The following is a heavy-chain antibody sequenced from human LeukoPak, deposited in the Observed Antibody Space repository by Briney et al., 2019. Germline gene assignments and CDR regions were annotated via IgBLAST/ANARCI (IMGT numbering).Heavy chain of an antibody. CDR2: ISETGGRT. CDR1: GFTFNSYA. CDR3: AKGTRCGGDCYTLFDY. Sequence: PGGSLRLSCAASGFTFNSYAMSWVRQAPGKGLEWVSAISETGGRTNYADSVKGRFTISRDNSKNMLYLQMNSLRAEDTAVYYCAKGTRCGGDCYTLFDYWGQGTLVTVSS. V-gene: IGHV3-23*01. J-gene: IGHJ4*02. D-gene: IGHD2-21*02.